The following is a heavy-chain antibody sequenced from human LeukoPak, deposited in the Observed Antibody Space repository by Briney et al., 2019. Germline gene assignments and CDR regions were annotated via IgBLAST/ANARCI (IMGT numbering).Heavy chain of an antibody. CDR2: IKEDGSEK. Sequence: GGSLSLSCAASGFTFSNYWMSWVRQAPGKGLEWVANIKEDGSEKYYVDSVKGRFTISRDNARNSLYLQMNSQRAEDTAVYYCASGRQLGYWGQGTLVTVSS. CDR1: GFTFSNYW. J-gene: IGHJ4*02. CDR3: ASGRQLGY. D-gene: IGHD6-13*01. V-gene: IGHV3-7*01.